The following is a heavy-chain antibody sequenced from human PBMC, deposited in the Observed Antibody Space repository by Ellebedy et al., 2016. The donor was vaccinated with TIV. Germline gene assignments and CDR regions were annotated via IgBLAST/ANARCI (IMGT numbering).Heavy chain of an antibody. CDR1: GYTFTSYS. V-gene: IGHV1-18*01. CDR3: ARDGPWGYHWFDP. J-gene: IGHJ5*02. Sequence: AASVKVSCKASGYTFTSYSISWVRQAPGQGLEWMGWINPYNGNTNYVQKLQDRVTMTTDTSTSTAYMELRSLRSDDAAVYYCARDGPWGYHWFDPWGQGTLVTVSS. D-gene: IGHD3-16*02. CDR2: INPYNGNT.